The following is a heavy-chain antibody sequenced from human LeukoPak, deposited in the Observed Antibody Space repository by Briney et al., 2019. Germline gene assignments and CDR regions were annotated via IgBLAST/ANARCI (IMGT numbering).Heavy chain of an antibody. CDR2: IIPIFGTA. J-gene: IGHJ6*03. V-gene: IGHV1-69*01. CDR3: ARVISRVTMVRGVITSYYYMDV. D-gene: IGHD3-10*01. CDR1: GGTFSSYA. Sequence: SVKVSCKASGGTFSSYAISWVRQAPGQGLEWMGGIIPIFGTANYAQKFQGRVTITADESTSTAYMELSSLRSEDTAVYYCARVISRVTMVRGVITSYYYMDVWGKGTTVTVSS.